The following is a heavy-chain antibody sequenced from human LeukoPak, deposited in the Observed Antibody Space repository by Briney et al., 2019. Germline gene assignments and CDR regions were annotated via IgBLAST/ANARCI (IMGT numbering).Heavy chain of an antibody. V-gene: IGHV3-7*03. J-gene: IGHJ4*02. CDR2: IKQDGGEK. CDR3: TRAGDSPDYDFWSGYLHFDY. D-gene: IGHD3-3*01. CDR1: GITFSRYW. Sequence: GGSLRLSCVDSGITFSRYWMSWVRQAPGKGLEWVANIKQDGGEKYYVDSVKGRFTISRDNAKNSLYLQMNSLKTEDTAVYYCTRAGDSPDYDFWSGYLHFDYWGQGTLVTVSS.